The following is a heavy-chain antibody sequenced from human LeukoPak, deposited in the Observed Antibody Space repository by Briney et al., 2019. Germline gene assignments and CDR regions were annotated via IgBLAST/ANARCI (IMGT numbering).Heavy chain of an antibody. D-gene: IGHD6-13*01. CDR2: IIPIFGTV. CDR3: ARDGEAAGYYFDY. CDR1: GGTFSSYA. Sequence: SVKVSCKASGGTFSSYAISWVRQAPGQGLEWMGGIIPIFGTVNYAQKFQGRVTITTDESTSTAYMELSSLRSEDTAVYYCARDGEAAGYYFDYWGQGTLVTVSS. V-gene: IGHV1-69*05. J-gene: IGHJ4*02.